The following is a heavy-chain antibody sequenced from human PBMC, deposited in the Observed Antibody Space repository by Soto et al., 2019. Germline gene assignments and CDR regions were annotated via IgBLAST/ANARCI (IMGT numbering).Heavy chain of an antibody. J-gene: IGHJ5*02. V-gene: IGHV1-3*01. CDR3: ARDPGGHYDFWSGYNNWFDP. CDR1: GYTFTSYA. CDR2: INAGNGNT. D-gene: IGHD3-3*01. Sequence: RXSVKGSCKASGYTFTSYAMHWVRQAPVQRLEWMGWINAGNGNTKYSQKFQGRVTITRDTSASTAYMELSSLRSEDTAVYYCARDPGGHYDFWSGYNNWFDPWGQGTLVTVSS.